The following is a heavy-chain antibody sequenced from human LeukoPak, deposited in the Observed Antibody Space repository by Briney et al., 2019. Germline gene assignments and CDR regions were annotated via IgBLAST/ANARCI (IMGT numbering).Heavy chain of an antibody. CDR3: ARLIRFPDYYMDV. D-gene: IGHD3-3*01. Sequence: SETLSLTCAVSGDSISSSSYFWGWIRQPPGKGLEWIGSIYYSGSTYYNPSLKSRVTISVDTSKNQFSLKLSSVTAADTAVYYCARLIRFPDYYMDVWGKGTTVTVSS. V-gene: IGHV4-39*01. CDR2: IYYSGST. J-gene: IGHJ6*03. CDR1: GDSISSSSYF.